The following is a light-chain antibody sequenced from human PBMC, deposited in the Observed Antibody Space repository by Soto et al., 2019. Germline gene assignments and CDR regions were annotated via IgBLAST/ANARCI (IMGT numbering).Light chain of an antibody. V-gene: IGKV2-28*01. CDR2: LGS. CDR1: QSLLHSNGYNY. CDR3: MQALQIPQ. Sequence: DIVMTQSPLSLPVTPGEPASISCRSSQSLLHSNGYNYLDWYLQKPGQSPQLLIYLGSNRASGVPARFSGSGSGTDFTLKISRVEAEDVGVYYCMQALQIPQFGQGTKVEIK. J-gene: IGKJ1*01.